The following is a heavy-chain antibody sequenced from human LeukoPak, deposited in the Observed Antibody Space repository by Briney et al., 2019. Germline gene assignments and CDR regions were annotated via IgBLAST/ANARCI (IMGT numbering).Heavy chain of an antibody. J-gene: IGHJ6*04. Sequence: GGSLRLSCAASGLTFSSYWMSWVRQAPGKGLEWVANIKQDGSEKYYVDSVKGRFTISRDNAKNSLYLQMNSLRAEDTAVYYCAREGRITMVRGVYYYYYGMDVWGKGTTVTVSS. CDR1: GLTFSSYW. V-gene: IGHV3-7*03. D-gene: IGHD3-10*01. CDR3: AREGRITMVRGVYYYYYGMDV. CDR2: IKQDGSEK.